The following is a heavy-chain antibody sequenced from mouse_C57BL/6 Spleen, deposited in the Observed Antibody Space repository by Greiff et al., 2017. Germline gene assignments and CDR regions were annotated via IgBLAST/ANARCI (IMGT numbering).Heavy chain of an antibody. J-gene: IGHJ2*01. D-gene: IGHD1-1*01. CDR3: TTDYGSSYGGYYFDY. CDR1: GFNIKDDY. CDR2: IDPENGDT. V-gene: IGHV14-4*01. Sequence: VQLQQSGAELVRPGASVKLFCTASGFNIKDDYMHWVKQRPEQGLEWIGWIDPENGDTEYASKFQGKATITADTSSNTAYLQLRSLTSEDTAVDYCTTDYGSSYGGYYFDYWGQGTTLTVSS.